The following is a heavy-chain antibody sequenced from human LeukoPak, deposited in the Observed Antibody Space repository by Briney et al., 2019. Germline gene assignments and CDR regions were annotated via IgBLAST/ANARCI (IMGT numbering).Heavy chain of an antibody. J-gene: IGHJ6*03. CDR2: MYPNSGDT. CDR1: GYTFTSYD. CDR3: ARKGPANYYYYYMDV. D-gene: IGHD2-2*01. V-gene: IGHV1-8*01. Sequence: ASVKVSCKASGYTFTSYDRNWVRPATGQGVEWMGWMYPNSGDTGYAPKFQGRVTMTRNTAISTAYMELSSLRSEDTAVYYCARKGPANYYYYYMDVWGKGTSVTVSS.